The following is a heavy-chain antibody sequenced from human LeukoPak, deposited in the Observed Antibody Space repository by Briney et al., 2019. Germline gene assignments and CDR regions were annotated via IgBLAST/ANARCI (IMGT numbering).Heavy chain of an antibody. V-gene: IGHV4-38-2*01. D-gene: IGHD4-11*01. CDR1: GYSISSGYY. CDR2: IYHSGST. Sequence: PSETLSLTCAVSGYSISSGYYWGWIRQPPGKGLEWIGSIYHSGSTYYNPSLKSRVTMSGDTSKNHFSLKLSSVIAADAAVYYCARHRGDNSNSRYYFYYMDVWGKGTTVTVSS. CDR3: ARHRGDNSNSRYYFYYMDV. J-gene: IGHJ6*03.